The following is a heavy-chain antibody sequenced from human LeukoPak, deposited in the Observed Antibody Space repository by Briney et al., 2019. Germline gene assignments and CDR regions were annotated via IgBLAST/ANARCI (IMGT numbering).Heavy chain of an antibody. CDR3: ARDGPYSGESYNWFDP. CDR1: GGSISSYY. J-gene: IGHJ5*02. Sequence: PSETLSLTCTLSGGSISSYYWSWIRQPPGKGLEWIGYIYTSGSTNYNPSLKSRVTISVDTSKTQFSLKLSSVTAADTAVYYCARDGPYSGESYNWFDPWGQGTLVTVSS. CDR2: IYTSGST. V-gene: IGHV4-4*09. D-gene: IGHD5-12*01.